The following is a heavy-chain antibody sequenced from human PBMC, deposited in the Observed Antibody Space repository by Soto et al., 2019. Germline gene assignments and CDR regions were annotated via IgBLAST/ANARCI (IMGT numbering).Heavy chain of an antibody. CDR3: AKDIRYSGSYDADN. CDR1: GFTFDDYA. J-gene: IGHJ4*02. Sequence: GGSLRLSCAASGFTFDDYAMHWVRHAPGKGLEWVSLISGDGGSTYYADSVKGRFTISRDNSKNSLYLYMNSLRTEDTALYYCAKDIRYSGSYDADNWGQGTMVTVSS. CDR2: ISGDGGST. D-gene: IGHD1-26*01. V-gene: IGHV3-43*02.